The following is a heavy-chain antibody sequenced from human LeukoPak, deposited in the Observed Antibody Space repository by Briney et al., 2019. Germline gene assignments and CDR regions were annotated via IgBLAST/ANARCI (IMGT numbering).Heavy chain of an antibody. J-gene: IGHJ6*03. CDR1: GGSFSGYY. CDR3: ARGWVTMVRGVIITDYYNYMDV. Sequence: SETLSLTCAVYGGSFSGYYWSWIRQPPGKGLEWIGEINHSGSTNYNPSLKSRVTISVDTSKNQFSLKLSSVTAADTAVYYCARGWVTMVRGVIITDYYNYMDVWGKGTTVTVSS. D-gene: IGHD3-10*01. CDR2: INHSGST. V-gene: IGHV4-34*01.